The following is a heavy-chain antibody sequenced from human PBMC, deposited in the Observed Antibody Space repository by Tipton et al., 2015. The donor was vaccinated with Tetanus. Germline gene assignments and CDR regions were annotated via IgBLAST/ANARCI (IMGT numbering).Heavy chain of an antibody. J-gene: IGHJ2*01. Sequence: QSGAEVKKPGASVKVSCKTSGYTFSNYGVSWVRQAPGRGLEWMGWISAYNGDTNTAQNLQGRVTMTTDTSTSTASMEVRSLTYDDTAVYYCARGKDYTGSGSYWYFDLWGRGTLVTVSS. CDR2: ISAYNGDT. D-gene: IGHD3-10*01. V-gene: IGHV1-18*01. CDR1: GYTFSNYG. CDR3: ARGKDYTGSGSYWYFDL.